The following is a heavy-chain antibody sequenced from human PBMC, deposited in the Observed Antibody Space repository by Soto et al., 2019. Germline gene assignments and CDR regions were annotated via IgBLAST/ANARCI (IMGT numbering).Heavy chain of an antibody. CDR3: ARAPDY. CDR2: MYHSGST. CDR1: GGSISSGGYS. J-gene: IGHJ4*02. Sequence: QLQLQESGSGLVKPSQALSLTCAVSGGSISSGGYSWSWIRQPPGKGLEWIGYMYHSGSTYYNPAPKSRVTIPIDRSTHKFSLKLSSVTAAATAVYYCARAPDYWAQGILVTAAS. V-gene: IGHV4-30-2*01.